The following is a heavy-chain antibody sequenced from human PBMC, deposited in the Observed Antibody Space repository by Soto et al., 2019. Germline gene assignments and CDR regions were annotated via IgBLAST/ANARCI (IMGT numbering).Heavy chain of an antibody. V-gene: IGHV3-11*05. Sequence: QVQLEESGGGLVKPGGSLRLSCAASGFTFSAFYMSWIRQAPGKGLEYISDISSSGTSANYADSVKGRFTISRDNAKNSLYLQMNSLRAEDTAVYYCARDRGAVTGQYFDYWGQGALVTVSS. J-gene: IGHJ4*02. CDR2: ISSSGTSA. CDR1: GFTFSAFY. D-gene: IGHD6-19*01. CDR3: ARDRGAVTGQYFDY.